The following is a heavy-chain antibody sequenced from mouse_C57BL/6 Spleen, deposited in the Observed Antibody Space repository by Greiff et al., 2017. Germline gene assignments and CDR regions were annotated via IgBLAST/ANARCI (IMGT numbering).Heavy chain of an antibody. CDR3: ARETGTGFAY. CDR2: ISYDGSN. CDR1: GYSITSGYY. J-gene: IGHJ3*01. D-gene: IGHD4-1*01. Sequence: EVQRVESGPGLVKPSQSLSLTCSVTGYSITSGYYWNWIRQFPGNKLEWMGYISYDGSNNYNPSLKNRISITRDTSKNQFFLKLNSVTTEDTATYYCARETGTGFAYWGQGTLVTVSA. V-gene: IGHV3-6*01.